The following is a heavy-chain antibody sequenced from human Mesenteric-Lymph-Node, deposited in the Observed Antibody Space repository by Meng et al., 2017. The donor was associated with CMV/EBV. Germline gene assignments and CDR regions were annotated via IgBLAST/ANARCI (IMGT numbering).Heavy chain of an antibody. CDR3: TSEGY. CDR2: IYSGGST. J-gene: IGHJ4*02. V-gene: IGHV3-53*01. CDR1: GFTVSGTY. Sequence: PGGSLRLSGAASGFTVSGTYMSWVRQAPGTGLEWVSVIYSGGSTYYTDSVKGRFTISRDNAKNPLYLQMNSLRVEDTALYYCTSEGYWGQGTLVTVSS.